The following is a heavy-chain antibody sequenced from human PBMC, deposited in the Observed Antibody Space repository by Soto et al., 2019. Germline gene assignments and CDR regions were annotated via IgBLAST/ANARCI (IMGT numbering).Heavy chain of an antibody. CDR2: LSPTTGGT. CDR1: GNTLTSFY. J-gene: IGHJ4*02. V-gene: IGHV1-2*02. CDR3: ARPPGYVTDWYYFDT. D-gene: IGHD3-9*01. Sequence: GASVKVSCKTSGNTLTSFYIHWVRQAPGQGLEWVGRLSPTTGGTNYAQHFQGRATVTWDMSTFTAYMELSSLIYEDTAVYYCARPPGYVTDWYYFDTWGQGTQVTVSS.